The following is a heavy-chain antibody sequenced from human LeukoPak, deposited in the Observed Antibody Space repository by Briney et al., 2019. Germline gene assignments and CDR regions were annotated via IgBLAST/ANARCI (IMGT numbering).Heavy chain of an antibody. CDR3: AKDLNWSLVWFGGDVAFDI. V-gene: IGHV3-11*01. J-gene: IGHJ3*02. CDR1: GFTFSDYY. D-gene: IGHD3-10*01. CDR2: ISSSGSTI. Sequence: GGSLTLSCAASGFTFSDYYMSWIRQAPGKGLEWVSYISSSGSTIYYADSVKGRFTISRDNAKNSLYLQMNSLRAEDTAVYYCAKDLNWSLVWFGGDVAFDIWGQGTMVTVSS.